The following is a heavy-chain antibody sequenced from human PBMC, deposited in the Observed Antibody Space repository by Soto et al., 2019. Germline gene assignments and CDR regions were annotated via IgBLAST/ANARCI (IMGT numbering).Heavy chain of an antibody. V-gene: IGHV1-69*13. D-gene: IGHD2-2*01. CDR2: IIPIFGTA. Sequence: SVKVSCKASGGTFSSYAISWVRQAPGQGLGWMGGIIPIFGTANYAQKFQGRVTITADESTSTAYMELSSLRSEDTAVYYCAREGVVPAAMRNYYYGMDVWGQGTTVTVPS. CDR3: AREGVVPAAMRNYYYGMDV. J-gene: IGHJ6*02. CDR1: GGTFSSYA.